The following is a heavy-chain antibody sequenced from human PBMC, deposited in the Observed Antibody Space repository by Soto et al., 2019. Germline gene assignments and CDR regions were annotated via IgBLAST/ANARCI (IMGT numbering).Heavy chain of an antibody. CDR3: TTAGYSSSFGAYYYGMDV. CDR1: GFTFSNAW. D-gene: IGHD6-13*01. CDR2: IKSKTDGGTT. V-gene: IGHV3-15*07. J-gene: IGHJ6*02. Sequence: GGSLRLSCAASGFTFSNAWMNWVRQAPGKGLEWVGRIKSKTDGGTTDYAAPVKGRFTISRDDSKNTLYLQMNSLKTEDTAVYYCTTAGYSSSFGAYYYGMDVWGQGTTVTVSS.